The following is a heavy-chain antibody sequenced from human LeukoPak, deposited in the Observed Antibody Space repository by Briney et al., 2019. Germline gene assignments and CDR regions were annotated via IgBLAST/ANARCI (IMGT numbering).Heavy chain of an antibody. Sequence: PGRSLRLSCAASGFSFSTYGMHWVRQAPGKGLEWVAVISYDGSDQYYVDSVKGRFTISRDNSKNTLYLQMNSLRAEDTAVYYCAKDNWDYVGPNWFDPWGQGTLVTVSS. V-gene: IGHV3-30*18. CDR1: GFSFSTYG. CDR2: ISYDGSDQ. J-gene: IGHJ5*02. CDR3: AKDNWDYVGPNWFDP. D-gene: IGHD1-7*01.